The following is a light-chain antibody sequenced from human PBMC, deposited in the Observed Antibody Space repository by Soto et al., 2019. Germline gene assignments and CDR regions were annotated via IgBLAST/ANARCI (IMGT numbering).Light chain of an antibody. J-gene: IGLJ1*01. V-gene: IGLV2-14*01. CDR3: SSYTASSTMV. CDR2: QVS. CDR1: SSDLGSYNY. Sequence: QSALTQPASVSGSPGQSITISCTGTSSDLGSYNYVSWYQQHPGKAPKLMIYQVSDRPSGVSNRFSGSKSGNTTSLTISGLQADDEAYYYCSSYTASSTMVFGRGTKLTVL.